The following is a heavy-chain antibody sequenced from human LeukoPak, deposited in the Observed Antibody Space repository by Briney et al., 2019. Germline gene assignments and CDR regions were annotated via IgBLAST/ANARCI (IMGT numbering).Heavy chain of an antibody. D-gene: IGHD2-2*01. Sequence: PGGSLRLSCAAPGFTFSSYAMHWVRQAPGKGLEWVAVISYDGSNKYYADSVKGRFTISRDNSKNTLYLQMNSLRAEGTAVYYCARDLGTGVVPAAVDYWGQGTLVTVSS. J-gene: IGHJ4*02. CDR2: ISYDGSNK. CDR1: GFTFSSYA. V-gene: IGHV3-30-3*01. CDR3: ARDLGTGVVPAAVDY.